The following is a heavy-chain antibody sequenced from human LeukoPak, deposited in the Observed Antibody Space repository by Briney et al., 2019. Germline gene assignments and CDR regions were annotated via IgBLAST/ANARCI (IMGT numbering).Heavy chain of an antibody. V-gene: IGHV3-73*01. D-gene: IGHD3-10*01. CDR3: TSYYYGSGSYFNFDY. CDR2: IRSKANSYAT. Sequence: GGSLRLSCAASGFTFSGSAMHWVRQASGKGLEWVGRIRSKANSYATAYAASVKGRFTISRDDSKNTAYLQMNSLKTEDTAVYYCTSYYYGSGSYFNFDYWGQGTLVTVSS. CDR1: GFTFSGSA. J-gene: IGHJ4*02.